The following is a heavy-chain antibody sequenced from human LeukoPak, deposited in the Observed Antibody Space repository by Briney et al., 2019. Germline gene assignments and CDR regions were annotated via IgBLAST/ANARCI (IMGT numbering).Heavy chain of an antibody. CDR1: GYTFTSYD. Sequence: GASVKVSCKASGYTFTSYDVNWVRQATGQGLELMGWVNPNSGNTGYAQKFQGRVTMTTNTSISTAYMELSSLRSEDTAVYYCARGAPGSYCSGGSCPYFDYWGQGTLVSVSS. D-gene: IGHD2-15*01. J-gene: IGHJ4*02. CDR3: ARGAPGSYCSGGSCPYFDY. V-gene: IGHV1-8*01. CDR2: VNPNSGNT.